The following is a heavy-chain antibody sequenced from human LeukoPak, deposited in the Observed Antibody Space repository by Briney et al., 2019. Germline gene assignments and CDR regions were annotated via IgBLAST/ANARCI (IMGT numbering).Heavy chain of an antibody. V-gene: IGHV3-9*01. CDR2: ISWNSGSI. CDR3: VKDIRLGYCSSTSCYGPSDYYYGMDV. J-gene: IGHJ6*02. D-gene: IGHD2-2*01. Sequence: GGSLRLSCAASGFTFDDYAMHWVRQAPGKGLEWVSGISWNSGSIDYADSVKGRFTVSRDDAKNSLYLQMNSLRAEDTALYYCVKDIRLGYCSSTSCYGPSDYYYGMDVWGQGTTVTVSS. CDR1: GFTFDDYA.